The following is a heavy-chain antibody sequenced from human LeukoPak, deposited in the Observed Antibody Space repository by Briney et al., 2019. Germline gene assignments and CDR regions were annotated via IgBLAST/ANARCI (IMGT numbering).Heavy chain of an antibody. CDR3: ARHLDGYNDAFDI. Sequence: SETLSLTCTVPGGSISSTSYYWGWIRQPPGKGLEWIGSIYYSWDTYYNPSLKSRVTISVDTSKNQFSLKLSSVTAADTAVYYCARHLDGYNDAFDIWGQGTMVTVSS. CDR1: GGSISSTSYY. CDR2: IYYSWDT. J-gene: IGHJ3*02. D-gene: IGHD5-24*01. V-gene: IGHV4-39*01.